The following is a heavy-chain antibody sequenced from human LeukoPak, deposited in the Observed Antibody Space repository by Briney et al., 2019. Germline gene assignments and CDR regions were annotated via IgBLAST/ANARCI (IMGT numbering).Heavy chain of an antibody. CDR1: GYTFTGYY. CDR2: INPNSGGT. Sequence: ASVKVSCKASGYTFTGYYMHWVRQAPGQGLEWMGRINPNSGGTNYAQKFQGRVTMTRDTSISTAYMELSRLRSDDTAVYYCARGVVPAAISTRWDYYYYYYMDVRGKGTTVTVSS. D-gene: IGHD2-2*02. V-gene: IGHV1-2*06. J-gene: IGHJ6*03. CDR3: ARGVVPAAISTRWDYYYYYYMDV.